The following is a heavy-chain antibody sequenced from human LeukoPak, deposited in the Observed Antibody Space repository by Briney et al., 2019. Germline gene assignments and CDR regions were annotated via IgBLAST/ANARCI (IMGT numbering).Heavy chain of an antibody. V-gene: IGHV4-39*01. D-gene: IGHD1-26*01. CDR2: IYSDGTT. CDR1: GASINSRDYY. J-gene: IGHJ3*02. Sequence: SETLSLTCTVSGASINSRDYYWGWIRQPPGQGLEWIGSIYSDGTTYYNPSLKGRVSISADTSKNHFSLWLSSVAAADMAVYYCAKHRGSFFEAFDIWGQGTAVSVSS. CDR3: AKHRGSFFEAFDI.